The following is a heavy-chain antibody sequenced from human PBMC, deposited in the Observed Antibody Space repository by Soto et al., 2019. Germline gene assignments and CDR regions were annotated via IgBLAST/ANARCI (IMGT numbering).Heavy chain of an antibody. V-gene: IGHV4-38-2*01. CDR1: GYSISSGYY. D-gene: IGHD3-22*01. J-gene: IGHJ6*02. CDR2: IYHSGST. CDR3: ASSMITMYLYCMDV. Sequence: SETLSLTCAVSGYSISSGYYWGWIRQPPGKGLEWIGSIYHSGSTYYNPSLISPFTISVYTSKNHFSLTLSSVTAADTAVYYFASSMITMYLYCMDVWGQGTTVTVSS.